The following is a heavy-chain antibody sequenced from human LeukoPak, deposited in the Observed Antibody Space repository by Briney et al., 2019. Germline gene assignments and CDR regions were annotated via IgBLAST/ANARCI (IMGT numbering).Heavy chain of an antibody. J-gene: IGHJ6*03. CDR3: ARDMDSTIFGGDYYYMDV. V-gene: IGHV3-21*01. CDR2: ISSSSSYI. Sequence: GGSLRLSCAASGFTFSSYSMNWVRQAPGKGLEWVSSISSSSSYIYYADSVKGRFTISRDNAKNSLYLQMNSLRAEDTAVYYCARDMDSTIFGGDYYYMDVWGKGTTVTVSS. D-gene: IGHD3-3*01. CDR1: GFTFSSYS.